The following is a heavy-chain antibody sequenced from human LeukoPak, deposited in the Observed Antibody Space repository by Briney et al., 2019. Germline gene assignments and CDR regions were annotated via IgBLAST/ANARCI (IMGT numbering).Heavy chain of an antibody. CDR1: GFTFSNAW. CDR2: IKSKTDGGTT. V-gene: IGHV3-15*01. Sequence: GGSLRLSCAASGFTFSNAWMSWVRQAPGKGLEWVGRIKSKTDGGTTDYAAPVKGRFTISRDDSKNTLYLQMNSLKTEDTAVYYCTTGAYYDILTGYYLYYYGKDVWGQGTTVTVSS. CDR3: TTGAYYDILTGYYLYYYGKDV. D-gene: IGHD3-9*01. J-gene: IGHJ6*02.